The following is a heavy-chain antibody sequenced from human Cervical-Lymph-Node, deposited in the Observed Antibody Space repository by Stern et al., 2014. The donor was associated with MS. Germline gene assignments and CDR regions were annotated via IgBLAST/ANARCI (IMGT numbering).Heavy chain of an antibody. CDR2: IYYSGST. Sequence: QLQLQESGPGLVKPSQTLSLTCTVSGGSISSSDYYWSWIRQPPGKGLEWIGYIYYSGSTYYNPSLKSRVTISVDTSKNQFSLKLSSVTGADTAVYYCARGLYGGKSAFDIWGQGTMVTVSS. CDR1: GGSISSSDYY. D-gene: IGHD4-23*01. CDR3: ARGLYGGKSAFDI. V-gene: IGHV4-30-4*01. J-gene: IGHJ3*02.